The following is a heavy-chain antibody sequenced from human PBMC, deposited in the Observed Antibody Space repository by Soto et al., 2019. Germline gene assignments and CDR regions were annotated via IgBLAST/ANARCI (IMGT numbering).Heavy chain of an antibody. D-gene: IGHD1-1*01. V-gene: IGHV4-59*08. CDR3: ARRYGNAIDY. J-gene: IGHJ4*02. Sequence: SETLSLTCTVSGGTISSWYWSWIRQPPGKGLEWIGYIYYSGSTNCHPSLKSRVTISVDTSKNQFALKLSSVTAADTAVYYCARRYGNAIDYWGQGTQVTVSS. CDR2: IYYSGST. CDR1: GGTISSWY.